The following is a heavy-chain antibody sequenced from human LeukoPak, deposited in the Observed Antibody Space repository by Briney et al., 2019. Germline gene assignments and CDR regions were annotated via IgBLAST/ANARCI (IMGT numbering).Heavy chain of an antibody. J-gene: IGHJ4*02. Sequence: PGRSLRLSCAASGFTFSSYAMHWVRQAPGKWLERAAVISYDGSNKYYADSVKGRFTISRDSSKNTLYLQMNSLRAEDTAVYYCARAGITMVRGVISSIDYWGQGTLVTVSS. D-gene: IGHD3-10*01. CDR2: ISYDGSNK. CDR3: ARAGITMVRGVISSIDY. CDR1: GFTFSSYA. V-gene: IGHV3-30*04.